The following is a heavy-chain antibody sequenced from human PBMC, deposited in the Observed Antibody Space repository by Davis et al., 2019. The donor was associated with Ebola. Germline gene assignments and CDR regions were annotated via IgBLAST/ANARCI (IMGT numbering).Heavy chain of an antibody. J-gene: IGHJ5*02. D-gene: IGHD4/OR15-4a*01. Sequence: PSETLSLTCTVSGGSISSSSYYWGWIRQPPGKGLEWIGSIYYSGSTYYNPSLKSRVTISVDTSKNQFSLKLSSVTAADTAVYYCARRVEMTIGGIYNWLDPWGQGTLVTVSS. CDR1: GGSISSSSYY. CDR2: IYYSGST. CDR3: ARRVEMTIGGIYNWLDP. V-gene: IGHV4-39*07.